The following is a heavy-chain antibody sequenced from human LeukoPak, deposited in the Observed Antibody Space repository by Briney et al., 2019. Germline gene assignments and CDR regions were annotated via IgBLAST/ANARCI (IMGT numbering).Heavy chain of an antibody. CDR1: GFTFSSYA. J-gene: IGHJ5*02. Sequence: PGGSLRLSCAASGFTFSSYAMSWVRQAPGKGLEWVSAISGSGGSTYYADSVKGRFTISRENSKNTLYLQMNSLRAEDTAVYYCAKERDYYDSSGYYNGGFAPWGQGTLVTVSS. D-gene: IGHD3-22*01. CDR2: ISGSGGST. V-gene: IGHV3-23*01. CDR3: AKERDYYDSSGYYNGGFAP.